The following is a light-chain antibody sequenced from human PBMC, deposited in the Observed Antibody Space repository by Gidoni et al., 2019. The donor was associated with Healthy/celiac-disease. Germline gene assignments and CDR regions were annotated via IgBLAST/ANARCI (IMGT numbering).Light chain of an antibody. J-gene: IGKJ4*01. CDR3: QQYGSSPLT. CDR1: QSVSSSY. CDR2: GAS. V-gene: IGKV3-20*01. Sequence: EIVLTQSPGTLPLSPGERATLSCRASQSVSSSYLAWYQQKPGQAPRLLIYGASSRATGIPDRFSGSGSGTDFTLTISRLEPEDFAVYYCQQYGSSPLTFGGXTKVEIK.